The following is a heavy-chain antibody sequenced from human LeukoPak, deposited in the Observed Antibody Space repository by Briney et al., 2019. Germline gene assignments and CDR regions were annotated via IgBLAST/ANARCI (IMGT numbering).Heavy chain of an antibody. CDR3: ARAGLRITIFGVVITPGWWADY. Sequence: GGSLRLSCAASGFTFSSYEMNWVRQAPGKGLEWVSYISSSGSTIYYADSVKGRFTISRDNAKNSLYLQMNSLRAEDTAVYYCARAGLRITIFGVVITPGWWADYWGQGTLVTVSS. J-gene: IGHJ4*02. CDR2: ISSSGSTI. V-gene: IGHV3-48*03. D-gene: IGHD3-3*01. CDR1: GFTFSSYE.